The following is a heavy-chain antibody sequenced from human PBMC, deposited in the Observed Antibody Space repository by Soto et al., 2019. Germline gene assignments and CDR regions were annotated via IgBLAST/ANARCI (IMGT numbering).Heavy chain of an antibody. CDR2: ISSRGNS. Sequence: QVKLQESGPGLVKPSETLSLTCTVSGDSVRSYFWNWMRQPPGKGLEWSGYISSRGNSNNNPALESRGSIAEDTAKNQLSLKLTSGTAADTAVYYWARDVRGSYYTMDVWGQGTTVTVSS. CDR3: ARDVRGSYYTMDV. J-gene: IGHJ6*02. D-gene: IGHD3-22*01. V-gene: IGHV4-59*02. CDR1: GDSVRSYF.